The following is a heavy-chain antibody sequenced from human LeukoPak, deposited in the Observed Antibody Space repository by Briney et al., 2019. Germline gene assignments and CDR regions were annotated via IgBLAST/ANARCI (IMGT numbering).Heavy chain of an antibody. D-gene: IGHD3-3*01. Sequence: PSETLSLTCTVSGGSISSYYWSWIRQPPGKGLEWIGYIYHSGSTNYNPSLKSRVTISVDTSKNQFSLKLSSVTAADTAVYYCARANPDDFWSGYYLYFDYWGQGTLVTVSS. J-gene: IGHJ4*02. V-gene: IGHV4-59*01. CDR1: GGSISSYY. CDR2: IYHSGST. CDR3: ARANPDDFWSGYYLYFDY.